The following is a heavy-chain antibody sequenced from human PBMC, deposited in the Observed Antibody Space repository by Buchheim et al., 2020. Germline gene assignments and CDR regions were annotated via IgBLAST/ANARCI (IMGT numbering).Heavy chain of an antibody. D-gene: IGHD5-24*01. CDR3: ARDRGAGHGDY. V-gene: IGHV3-30*04. CDR1: GFTFSSHA. CDR2: ISYDGSNK. J-gene: IGHJ4*02. Sequence: QVQLVESGGGVVQPGRSLRLSCAASGFTFSSHAMHWVRQAPGKGLEWVAFISYDGSNKFYADSVKGRFPISRDNSRNTLYLQVNSLRAEDTAVYYCARDRGAGHGDYWGQGTL.